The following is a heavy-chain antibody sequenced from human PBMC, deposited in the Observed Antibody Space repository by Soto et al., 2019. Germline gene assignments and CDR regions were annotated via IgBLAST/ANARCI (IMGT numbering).Heavy chain of an antibody. Sequence: SETLSLTCTVADGSIRSSYWSWIRQPPGKGLEWIGYISYRGSTNYNPSLKSRVTISLDTSKNQFSLRLSSVTAADTAVYYCSSILVGAPRHSGFDSWGQGRLVTVSS. CDR3: SSILVGAPRHSGFDS. CDR2: ISYRGST. CDR1: DGSIRSSY. D-gene: IGHD2-2*01. J-gene: IGHJ4*02. V-gene: IGHV4-59*01.